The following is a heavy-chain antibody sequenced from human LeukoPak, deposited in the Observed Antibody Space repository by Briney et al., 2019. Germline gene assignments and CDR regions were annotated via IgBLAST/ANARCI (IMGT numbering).Heavy chain of an antibody. V-gene: IGHV3-74*01. CDR1: GFTFSTYV. CDR3: ARDWGMATVPDS. J-gene: IGHJ4*02. Sequence: GGSLRLSCAASGFTFSTYVMTWVRQAPGKGLMWVSRINSDGRSTSYADSVKGRFTISRENAKNTLYLLMNSLRAEDTALYYCARDWGMATVPDSWGQGTLVTVSS. D-gene: IGHD3-16*01. CDR2: INSDGRST.